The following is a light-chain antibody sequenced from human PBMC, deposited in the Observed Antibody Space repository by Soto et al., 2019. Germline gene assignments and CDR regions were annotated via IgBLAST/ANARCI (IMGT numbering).Light chain of an antibody. CDR1: SSNIGNNY. V-gene: IGLV1-51*01. J-gene: IGLJ3*02. CDR3: GTWDSSLSAWV. CDR2: DND. Sequence: QSVLTQPPSVSAAPGQKVTISCSGSSSNIGNNYVSWYQQLPGTAPKLLIYDNDKRPSGIPDRFSGSKSGTSATLGIAGLQTGDAADYYCGTWDSSLSAWVFGGGTKLTVL.